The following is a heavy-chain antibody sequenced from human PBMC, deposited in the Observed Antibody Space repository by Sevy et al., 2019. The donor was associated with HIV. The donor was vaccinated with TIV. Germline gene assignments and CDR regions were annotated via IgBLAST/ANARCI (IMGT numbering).Heavy chain of an antibody. J-gene: IGHJ4*02. CDR1: GDSVSSNSAA. V-gene: IGHV6-1*01. D-gene: IGHD6-19*01. CDR3: ARAGYSSGWYILFFDY. Sequence: KQSQTLSLTCAISGDSVSSNSAAWNWIRQSPSRGLEWLGRTYYRSKWYNDYAVSVKSRITINPDTSKNQFSLQLNSVTPEDTAVYYCARAGYSSGWYILFFDYWGQGTLVTVSS. CDR2: TYYRSKWYN.